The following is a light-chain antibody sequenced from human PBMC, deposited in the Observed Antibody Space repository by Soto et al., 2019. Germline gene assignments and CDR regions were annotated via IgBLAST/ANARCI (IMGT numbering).Light chain of an antibody. J-gene: IGKJ1*01. CDR1: QTISSW. V-gene: IGKV1-5*03. CDR2: KAS. Sequence: DIHMAQSPSPLSGSVGDRVTITGRASQTISSWLAWYQQKPGKAPKLLIYKASTLKSGVPSRFSGSGSGTEFTLTISSLQPDDFATDYCQHYNSYSDTFGQGTKVDI. CDR3: QHYNSYSDT.